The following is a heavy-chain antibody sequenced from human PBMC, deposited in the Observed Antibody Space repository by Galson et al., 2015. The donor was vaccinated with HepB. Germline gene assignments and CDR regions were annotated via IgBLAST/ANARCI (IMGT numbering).Heavy chain of an antibody. CDR1: GFTFSGYA. Sequence: SLRLSCAASGFTFSGYAMHWVRQAPGKGLEWVAIISYDGSNKYYADSVKGRFTISRDNSKNTLYLQMNSLRAEDTAVYYCARGATEYYFDYWGQGTLVTVSS. D-gene: IGHD5-12*01. CDR3: ARGATEYYFDY. CDR2: ISYDGSNK. J-gene: IGHJ4*02. V-gene: IGHV3-30-3*01.